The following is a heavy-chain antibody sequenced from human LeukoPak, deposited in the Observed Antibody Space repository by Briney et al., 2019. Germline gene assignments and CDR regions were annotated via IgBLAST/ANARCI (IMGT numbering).Heavy chain of an antibody. V-gene: IGHV4-31*03. Sequence: TLSLTCTVSGGSISTGGYYWSWIRQHPGKGLEWIGYISYNGDTYYNPSLKSRVTISVDTSKNQFSLKLSSVTAADTAVYYCANGYSRDHNWFDPWGQGTLVTVSS. J-gene: IGHJ5*02. D-gene: IGHD6-13*01. CDR3: ANGYSRDHNWFDP. CDR2: ISYNGDT. CDR1: GGSISTGGYY.